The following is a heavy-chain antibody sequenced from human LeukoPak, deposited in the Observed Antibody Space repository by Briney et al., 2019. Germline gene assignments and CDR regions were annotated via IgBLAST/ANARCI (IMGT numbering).Heavy chain of an antibody. Sequence: SETLSLTCAVSVGSISSGNWWTWVRQSPGKGLEWIGEIYHNGTLNYNPSLKSRVTISADSFKNHFSLKLTSVTAADTAVYYCASTNHYDILTGARPPFYWGQGTLVTVSS. CDR3: ASTNHYDILTGARPPFY. J-gene: IGHJ4*02. D-gene: IGHD3-9*01. CDR1: VGSISSGNW. V-gene: IGHV4-4*02. CDR2: IYHNGTL.